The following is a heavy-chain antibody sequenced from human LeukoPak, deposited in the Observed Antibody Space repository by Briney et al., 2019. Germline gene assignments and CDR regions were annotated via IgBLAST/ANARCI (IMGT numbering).Heavy chain of an antibody. CDR2: FDPEDGET. CDR1: GYTLTELS. Sequence: ASVKVSCKVSGYTLTELSMHWVRQAPGKGLEWMGGFDPEDGETIYAQKFQGRVTMTEDTSTDTAYMELSSLRSEDTAVYYCILAYPLQLERQSWGQGTLVTASS. J-gene: IGHJ4*02. V-gene: IGHV1-24*01. CDR3: ILAYPLQLERQS. D-gene: IGHD1-1*01.